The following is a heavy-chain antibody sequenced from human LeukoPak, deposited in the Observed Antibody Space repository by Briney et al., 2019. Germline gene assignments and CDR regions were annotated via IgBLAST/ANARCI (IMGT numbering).Heavy chain of an antibody. Sequence: PSETLSLTCTVSGGSISSSSYYWGWIRQPPGKGLEWIGSIYYSGSTYYNPSLKSRVTISVDTSKNQFSLKLSSVTAADTAVYYCARVPLTRWLDPSPYGMDVWGQGTTVTVSS. CDR2: IYYSGST. J-gene: IGHJ6*02. D-gene: IGHD4-17*01. CDR1: GGSISSSSYY. CDR3: ARVPLTRWLDPSPYGMDV. V-gene: IGHV4-39*07.